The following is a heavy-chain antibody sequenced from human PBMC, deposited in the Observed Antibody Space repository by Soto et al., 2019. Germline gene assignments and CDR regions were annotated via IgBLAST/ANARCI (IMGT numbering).Heavy chain of an antibody. Sequence: GGSLRLSCAASGFTFSSYWMSWVRQAPGKGLEWVANIKQDGSEKYYVDSVKGRFTISRDNAKNSLYLQMNSLRAEDTAVYYCARVPRGQLPVSGMDVWGQGTTVTVSS. V-gene: IGHV3-7*01. CDR2: IKQDGSEK. CDR3: ARVPRGQLPVSGMDV. D-gene: IGHD2-2*01. J-gene: IGHJ6*02. CDR1: GFTFSSYW.